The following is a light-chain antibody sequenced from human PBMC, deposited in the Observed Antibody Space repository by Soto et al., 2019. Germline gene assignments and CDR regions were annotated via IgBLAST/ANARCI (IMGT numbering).Light chain of an antibody. Sequence: QSALTQPASVSGSPGQSITISCTGSSSDVGGYNYVSWYQQYSGKAPKLMIYDVSNRPSGVSNRFSGSKSGNTASLTISGLQADESADYCRSSYTSSCIYVFGTGTK. CDR1: SSDVGGYNY. V-gene: IGLV2-14*01. CDR2: DVS. CDR3: SSYTSSCIYV. J-gene: IGLJ1*01.